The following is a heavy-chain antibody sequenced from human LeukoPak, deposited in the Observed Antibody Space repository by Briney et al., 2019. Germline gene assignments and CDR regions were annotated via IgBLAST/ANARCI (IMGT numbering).Heavy chain of an antibody. D-gene: IGHD5-24*01. CDR1: GYTFTGYY. V-gene: IGHV1-2*02. J-gene: IGHJ3*02. Sequence: PSVSVSCTASGYTFTGYYMHWVRQAPGQRLEGMGWINPNSGGTNYAQKFQGRVTMTRDTSISTAYMELSRLRSDDTAVYYCARIRDGYNDAYDIWGQGTMVTVSS. CDR2: INPNSGGT. CDR3: ARIRDGYNDAYDI.